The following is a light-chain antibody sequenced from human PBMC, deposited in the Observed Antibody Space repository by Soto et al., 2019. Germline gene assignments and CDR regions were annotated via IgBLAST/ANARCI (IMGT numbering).Light chain of an antibody. CDR2: DAM. CDR3: QHYGSSRA. CDR1: QSVSIS. Sequence: EIVLAQSPATLSLSPGERATLSCRASQSVSISLAWYQQKPGQAPRLLIYDAMSRAAGVPDRFSGSGSGTDFTLTISRLEPEDFALYYCQHYGSSRAFGQGTKVDIK. J-gene: IGKJ1*01. V-gene: IGKV3-20*01.